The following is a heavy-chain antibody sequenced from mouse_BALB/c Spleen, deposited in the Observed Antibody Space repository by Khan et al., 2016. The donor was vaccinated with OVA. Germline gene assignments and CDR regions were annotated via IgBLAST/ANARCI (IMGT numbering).Heavy chain of an antibody. Sequence: EVRLVESGGDLVKPEGSLKLSCAASGFTFSTYGMSWVRQTPDKRLEWVATISSGGSYTYYPDSVQGRFTISRDNAKNTLYLQMSSLKSEDTAMFYCARLAYYYDSEGFAYWGPGTLVTVSA. CDR2: ISSGGSYT. J-gene: IGHJ3*01. CDR3: ARLAYYYDSEGFAY. CDR1: GFTFSTYG. D-gene: IGHD1-1*01. V-gene: IGHV5-6*01.